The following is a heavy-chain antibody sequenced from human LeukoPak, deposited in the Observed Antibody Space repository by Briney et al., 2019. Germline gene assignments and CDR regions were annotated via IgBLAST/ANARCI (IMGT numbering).Heavy chain of an antibody. CDR1: GGSISSSSYY. J-gene: IGHJ4*02. CDR2: IYYSGST. Sequence: SETLSLTCTVSGGSISSSSYYWGWIRQPPGKGLEWIGSIYYSGSTYYNPSLKSRVTISVDTSKNQFSLKLSSVTAADTAVYYCARDRPALSSWTPSNFDYWGQGTLVTVSS. V-gene: IGHV4-39*07. D-gene: IGHD6-13*01. CDR3: ARDRPALSSWTPSNFDY.